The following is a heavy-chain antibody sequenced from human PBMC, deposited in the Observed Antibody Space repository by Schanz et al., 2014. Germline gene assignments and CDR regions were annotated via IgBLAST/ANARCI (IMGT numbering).Heavy chain of an antibody. Sequence: EVQLVESGGGLVQPGKSLRLSCAASGFTFDKYAMHWVRQAPGKGLEWVSVISDSGDTAYYADSVKGRFTISRDNFKGALYLQMSSLRAEDTAVYYCARIGGSVFDYWAQGTLVTVSS. CDR3: ARIGGSVFDY. V-gene: IGHV3-23*04. D-gene: IGHD3-10*01. J-gene: IGHJ4*02. CDR2: ISDSGDTA. CDR1: GFTFDKYA.